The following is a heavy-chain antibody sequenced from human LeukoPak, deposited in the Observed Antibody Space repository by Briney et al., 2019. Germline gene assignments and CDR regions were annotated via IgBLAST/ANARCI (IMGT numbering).Heavy chain of an antibody. CDR1: GGSISSYY. V-gene: IGHV4-59*01. J-gene: IGHJ4*02. CDR3: ARGYGSGSYNNFNK. Sequence: SETLSLTCTVSGGSISSYYWSWIRQPPGKGLEWIGYIHYTGNTDYNPSLTSRVTMSVDTSKNQFSLMLTSVTAADTAVYYCARGYGSGSYNNFNKWGQGLLVAVSS. CDR2: IHYTGNT. D-gene: IGHD3-10*01.